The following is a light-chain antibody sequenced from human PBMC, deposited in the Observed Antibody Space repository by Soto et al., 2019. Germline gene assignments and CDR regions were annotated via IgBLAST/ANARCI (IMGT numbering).Light chain of an antibody. J-gene: IGKJ5*01. CDR3: QQRYHWPPII. V-gene: IGKV3-11*01. CDR2: DAS. Sequence: EIVLTQSPATLSLSPGERATLSCRASQSVMTYLAWYQQKPGQAPRLLIYDASNSATGIPARFSGSGSVTDFTLTISSLEPEDFALYYCQQRYHWPPIIFGQGTRLEIK. CDR1: QSVMTY.